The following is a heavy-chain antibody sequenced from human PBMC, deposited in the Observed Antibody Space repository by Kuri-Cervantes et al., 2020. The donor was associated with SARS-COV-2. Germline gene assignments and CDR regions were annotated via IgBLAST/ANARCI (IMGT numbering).Heavy chain of an antibody. CDR3: ARGFYYDSSGPAGGVDYMDV. V-gene: IGHV3-43*01. CDR1: GFTFHTYT. Sequence: GGSLRLSCVASGFTFHTYTINWVRQAPGKGLEWVSLISWDGGSTYYADSVKGRFTISRDNAKNSLYLQMNSLRAEDTAVYYCARGFYYDSSGPAGGVDYMDVWGKGTTVTVSS. J-gene: IGHJ6*03. D-gene: IGHD3-22*01. CDR2: ISWDGGST.